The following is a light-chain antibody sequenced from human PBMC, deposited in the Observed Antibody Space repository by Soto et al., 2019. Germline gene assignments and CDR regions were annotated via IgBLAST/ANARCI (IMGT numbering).Light chain of an antibody. J-gene: IGKJ1*01. CDR3: QQYNNWPRT. V-gene: IGKV3-15*01. CDR1: QSVSSN. Sequence: EIVMTQSPATLSVSPGERATLSCRASQSVSSNLAWYQQNPGQPPRLLIYGASTGATGIPARFSGSGSGTEFTLTIGGLQSEDFALYYCQQYNNWPRTFGQGTKVEIK. CDR2: GAS.